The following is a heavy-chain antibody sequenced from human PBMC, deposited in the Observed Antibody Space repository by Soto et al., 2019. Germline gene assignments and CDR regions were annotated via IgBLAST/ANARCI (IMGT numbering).Heavy chain of an antibody. J-gene: IGHJ6*02. D-gene: IGHD3-10*01. CDR2: IYYSGST. Sequence: PSETLSLTCTVSGGSISSYYWSWIRQPPGKGLEWIGYIYYSGSTNYNPSLKSRVTISVDTSKNQFSLKLSSVTAADTAVYYCARRGPRGSGSYHLSFGMDVWGQGTTVTVSS. CDR1: GGSISSYY. V-gene: IGHV4-59*01. CDR3: ARRGPRGSGSYHLSFGMDV.